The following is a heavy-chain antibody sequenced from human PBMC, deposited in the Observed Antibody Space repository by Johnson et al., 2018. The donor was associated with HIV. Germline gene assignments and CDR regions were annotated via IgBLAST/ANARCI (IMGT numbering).Heavy chain of an antibody. CDR2: IYTGRDST. V-gene: IGHV3-23*03. J-gene: IGHJ3*02. CDR1: GFTFSTYA. D-gene: IGHD6-13*01. Sequence: VESGGGFVQPGGCLTLSCAASGFTFSTYAMNWVRQAPGAGLEWVSVIYTGRDSTSSTDSVKGRFTISRYNSKNTLYLQMNSLRAEDTAVYYCARSKGSIWYGSAFDIWGQGTMVTVSS. CDR3: ARSKGSIWYGSAFDI.